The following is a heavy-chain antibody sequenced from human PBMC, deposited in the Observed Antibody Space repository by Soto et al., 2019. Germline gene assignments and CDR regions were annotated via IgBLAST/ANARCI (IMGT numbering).Heavy chain of an antibody. CDR2: IDNRQNTL. CDR3: AREEGYCGGGYCFRSAFDL. Sequence: GGSLRLSCAASGFTFGFYSMTWVRQAPGKGLEWISYIDNRQNTLYYANSVKGRFTISRDNADNSLFLQMSSLRDEDTAVYYCAREEGYCGGGYCFRSAFDLWGQGTVVTVSS. CDR1: GFTFGFYS. V-gene: IGHV3-48*02. J-gene: IGHJ3*01. D-gene: IGHD2-15*01.